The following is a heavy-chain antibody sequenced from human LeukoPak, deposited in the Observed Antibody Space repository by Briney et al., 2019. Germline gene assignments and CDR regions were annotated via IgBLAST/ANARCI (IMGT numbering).Heavy chain of an antibody. Sequence: VASVKVSCTASGYTFTGYYMHWVRQAPGQGLEWVGWINPNSGGTNYAQKFQGRVTMTRDTSISTAYMELSRLRSDDTAVYYCAREGVVVVPAGMEVDAFDIWGQGTMVTVSS. CDR2: INPNSGGT. CDR1: GYTFTGYY. D-gene: IGHD2-2*01. V-gene: IGHV1-2*02. CDR3: AREGVVVVPAGMEVDAFDI. J-gene: IGHJ3*02.